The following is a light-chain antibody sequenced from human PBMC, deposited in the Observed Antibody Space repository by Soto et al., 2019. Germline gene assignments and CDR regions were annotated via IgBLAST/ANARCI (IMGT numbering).Light chain of an antibody. CDR1: QSVSSN. Sequence: EIVMTQSPATLSVSPGERATLSCRASQSVSSNLAWYQQKPGQAPRLLIYGASTRATGIPARFSGSGSGTEFTLTISSLQSEDFAVYYCQHYTALVTFGGGTKVEIK. CDR3: QHYTALVT. J-gene: IGKJ4*01. V-gene: IGKV3-15*01. CDR2: GAS.